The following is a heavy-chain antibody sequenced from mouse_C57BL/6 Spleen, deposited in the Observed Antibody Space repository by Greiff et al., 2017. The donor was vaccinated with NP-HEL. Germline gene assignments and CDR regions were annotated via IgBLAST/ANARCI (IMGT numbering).Heavy chain of an antibody. J-gene: IGHJ2*01. CDR3: AREDVGASFDY. V-gene: IGHV3-6*01. Sequence: VQLQQSGPGLVKPSQSLSLTCSVTGYSITSGYYWNWIRQFPGNKLEWMGYISYDGSNNYNPSLKNRISITRDTSKNQFFLKLNSVTTEDTATYYCAREDVGASFDYWGQGTTLTVSS. CDR2: ISYDGSN. D-gene: IGHD3-3*01. CDR1: GYSITSGYY.